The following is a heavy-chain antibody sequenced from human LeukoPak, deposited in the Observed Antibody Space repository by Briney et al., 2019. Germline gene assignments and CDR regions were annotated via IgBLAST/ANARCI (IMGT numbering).Heavy chain of an antibody. J-gene: IGHJ5*01. CDR2: INHSGST. Sequence: SETLSLTCAVYGESFSTYYWSWIRQPPGKGLEWIGEINHSGSTNYNPSLKSRVTISVDSPKNQFSLKLSSVTAVDTAVYYCARGLGSWYNSWGQGTLVTVSS. CDR1: GESFSTYY. CDR3: ARGLGSWYNS. V-gene: IGHV4-34*01.